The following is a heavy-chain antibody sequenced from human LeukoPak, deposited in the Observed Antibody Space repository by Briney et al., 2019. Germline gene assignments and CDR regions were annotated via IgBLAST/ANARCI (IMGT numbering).Heavy chain of an antibody. V-gene: IGHV3-53*01. D-gene: IGHD3-9*01. J-gene: IGHJ4*02. Sequence: GGSLRLSCAASGFTFSSYGMSWVRQAPGKGLEWVSVIYRGGSTYYADSVKGRFTISRDHSKNTLYLQMNSLRAEDTAVYYCARTTKDFGSLTGYYFDYWGQGTLVTVSS. CDR1: GFTFSSYG. CDR3: ARTTKDFGSLTGYYFDY. CDR2: IYRGGST.